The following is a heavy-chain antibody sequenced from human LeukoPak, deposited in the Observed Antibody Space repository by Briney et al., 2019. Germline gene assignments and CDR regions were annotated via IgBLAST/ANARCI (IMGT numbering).Heavy chain of an antibody. J-gene: IGHJ4*02. V-gene: IGHV4-39*01. CDR3: ARRSGYDSYFDY. CDR2: IYYSGKT. Sequence: SETLSLTCTVSGDSISSSSYHWGWIRQPPGKGLEWIGSIYYSGKTYYNPSLKSRVTISVDTSKNQFSLNLSSVTAADTAVYYCARRSGYDSYFDYWSQGTLVTVSS. CDR1: GDSISSSSYH. D-gene: IGHD5-12*01.